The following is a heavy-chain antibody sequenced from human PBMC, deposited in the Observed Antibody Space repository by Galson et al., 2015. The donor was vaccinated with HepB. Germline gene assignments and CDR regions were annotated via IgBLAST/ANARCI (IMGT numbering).Heavy chain of an antibody. CDR3: AARSREWELLRPDY. D-gene: IGHD1-26*01. Sequence: ASGFTFTSSAVQWVRQARGQRLEWIGWIVVGSGNTNYAQKFQERVTFTRDMSTSTAYMELSSPRSEDTAVYYCAARSREWELLRPDYWGQGTLVTVSS. CDR2: IVVGSGNT. CDR1: GFTFTSSA. V-gene: IGHV1-58*01. J-gene: IGHJ4*02.